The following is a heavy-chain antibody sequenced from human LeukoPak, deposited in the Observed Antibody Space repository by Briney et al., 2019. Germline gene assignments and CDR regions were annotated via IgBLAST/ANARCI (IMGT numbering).Heavy chain of an antibody. Sequence: GGSLRLSCAASGFTFSSYAMSWVRQAPGKGLEWVSTISGSGGNTYHADSVRGRFTISRDNSKNTLYLQMNSLRAEDTAIYYCAKVSWANSFDYWGQGTLSPSPQ. V-gene: IGHV3-23*01. CDR2: ISGSGGNT. J-gene: IGHJ4*02. D-gene: IGHD6-13*01. CDR1: GFTFSSYA. CDR3: AKVSWANSFDY.